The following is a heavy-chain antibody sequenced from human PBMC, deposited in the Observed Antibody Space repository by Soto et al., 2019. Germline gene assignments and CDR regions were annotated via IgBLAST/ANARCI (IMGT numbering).Heavy chain of an antibody. CDR3: ARDNQYSGSYSYYYGMDV. CDR1: GGSISSGGYY. V-gene: IGHV4-31*03. Sequence: SETLSLTCTVSGGSISSGGYYWSWIRQHPGKGLEWIGYIYYSGSTYYNPSLKSRVTISVDTSKNQFSLKLSSVTAADTAVYYCARDNQYSGSYSYYYGMDVWGQGATVTVSS. J-gene: IGHJ6*02. D-gene: IGHD1-26*01. CDR2: IYYSGST.